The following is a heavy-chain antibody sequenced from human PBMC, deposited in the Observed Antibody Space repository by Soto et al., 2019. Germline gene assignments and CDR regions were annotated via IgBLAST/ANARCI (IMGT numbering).Heavy chain of an antibody. CDR1: GYSFTSYW. CDR2: IDPSDSYT. J-gene: IGHJ6*02. D-gene: IGHD4-4*01. Sequence: GESLKISCKGSGYSFTSYWISWVRQMPGKGLEWMGRIDPSDSYTNYSPSFQGHVTISADKSISTAYLQWSSLKASDTAMYYCARLPKRTVTTSYYYGMDVWGQGTTVTVSS. V-gene: IGHV5-10-1*01. CDR3: ARLPKRTVTTSYYYGMDV.